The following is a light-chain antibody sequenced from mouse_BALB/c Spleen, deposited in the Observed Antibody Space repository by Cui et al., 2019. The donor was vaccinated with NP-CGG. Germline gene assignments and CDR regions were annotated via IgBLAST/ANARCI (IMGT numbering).Light chain of an antibody. V-gene: IGLV1*01. CDR3: ALWYGNHWV. J-gene: IGLJ1*01. CDR2: NTN. CDR1: TGAVTTSNY. Sequence: QAVVTQASALTTSPGETVTLTCRCSTGAVTTSNYVNGVQEKPDHLFTGLIGNTNNRTPVVPASFSGSLIGDRAALTITGEQTGKGAIYFCALWYGNHWVFGGGTKLTVL.